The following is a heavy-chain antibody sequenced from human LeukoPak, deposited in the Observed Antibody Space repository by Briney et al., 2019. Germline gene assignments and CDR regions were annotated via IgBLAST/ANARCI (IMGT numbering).Heavy chain of an antibody. V-gene: IGHV5-51*01. D-gene: IGHD6-13*01. J-gene: IGHJ5*02. CDR3: ARLGTSSSPGKYTSSRGLDL. CDR2: IDLGDSDT. CDR1: GYSFTNYW. Sequence: PEESLKISCKGSGYSFTNYWIGWVRQMPGKGLEWMGIIDLGDSDTRYSPSFQGQVTISADKSISTAYLQWSSLKASDTAMYYCARLGTSSSPGKYTSSRGLDLWGQGTLVTVPS.